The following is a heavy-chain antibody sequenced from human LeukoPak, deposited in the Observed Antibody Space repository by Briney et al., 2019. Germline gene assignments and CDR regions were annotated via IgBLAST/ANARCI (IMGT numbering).Heavy chain of an antibody. V-gene: IGHV3-23*01. CDR2: ISGSGGST. D-gene: IGHD5-18*01. CDR3: AKVQESGYSYGNFDY. J-gene: IGHJ4*02. CDR1: GFTFSSYS. Sequence: GGSLRLSCAASGFTFSSYSMNWVRQAPGKGLEWVSTISGSGGSTYYADSVKGRFTISRDNSKNTLYVQMNSLRVDDTAVYYCAKVQESGYSYGNFDYWGQGTLVTVSS.